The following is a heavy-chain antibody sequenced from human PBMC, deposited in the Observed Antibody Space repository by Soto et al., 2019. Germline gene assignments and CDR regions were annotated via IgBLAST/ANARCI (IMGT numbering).Heavy chain of an antibody. D-gene: IGHD7-27*01. CDR3: ASKTLTAPFDY. V-gene: IGHV3-30-3*01. J-gene: IGHJ4*02. CDR1: GFTFSSYA. Sequence: QVQLVESGGGVVQPGRSLRLSCAASGFTFSSYAMHWVRQAPGKGLEWVAVISYDGSNKYYADSVKGRFTISRDNSKNTVYLQMNSLRAEDTAVYYCASKTLTAPFDYWGQGTLVTVSS. CDR2: ISYDGSNK.